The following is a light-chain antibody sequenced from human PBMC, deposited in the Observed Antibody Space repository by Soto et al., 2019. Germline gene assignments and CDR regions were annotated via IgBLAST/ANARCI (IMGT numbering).Light chain of an antibody. V-gene: IGLV2-14*01. J-gene: IGLJ3*02. Sequence: QSALTQPASVSGSPGQSITISCTGTSSDVGGYNYVSWYQQHPGKAPKLMICEVNNRPSGVSNRFSGSKSGNTASLTISGLQAEDEADYYCSSYTSSSTRVFGGGTTLPVL. CDR3: SSYTSSSTRV. CDR2: EVN. CDR1: SSDVGGYNY.